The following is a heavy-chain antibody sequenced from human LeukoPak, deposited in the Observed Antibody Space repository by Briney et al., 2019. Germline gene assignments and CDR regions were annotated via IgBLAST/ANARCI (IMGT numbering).Heavy chain of an antibody. J-gene: IGHJ3*02. V-gene: IGHV1-69*13. CDR3: ASADETRGYLAAFDI. Sequence: SVKVSCKASGGTFSRYAISWVRQAPGQGLEWMGGIIPIFGTANYAQKFQGRVTITADESTSTAYMELSSLRSEDTAVYYCASADETRGYLAAFDIWGQGTMVTVSS. CDR2: IIPIFGTA. D-gene: IGHD5-18*01. CDR1: GGTFSRYA.